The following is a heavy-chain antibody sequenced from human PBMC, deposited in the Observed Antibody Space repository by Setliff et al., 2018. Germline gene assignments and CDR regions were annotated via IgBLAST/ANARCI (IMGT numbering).Heavy chain of an antibody. Sequence: LRLSCGASGFTFSTHAMHWVRQAPGKGLEWVAMIWSDGINKFYGGPVKGRFIVSRDNSKNTVFLQMNDLRVEDMAVYYCVTDPPNSGWSFDCWGQGTPVTVSS. CDR1: GFTFSTHA. D-gene: IGHD6-19*01. J-gene: IGHJ5*01. V-gene: IGHV3-33*03. CDR3: VTDPPNSGWSFDC. CDR2: IWSDGINK.